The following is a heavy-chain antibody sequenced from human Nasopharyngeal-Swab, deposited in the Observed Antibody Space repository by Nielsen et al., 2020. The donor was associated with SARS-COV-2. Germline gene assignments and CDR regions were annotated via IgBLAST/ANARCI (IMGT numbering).Heavy chain of an antibody. Sequence: SVKVSCKASGGTFSSYAISWVRQAPGQGLEWMGRIIPILGIANYAQKFQGRVTITADKSTSTAYMELSSLRSGDTAVYYCAREDRSWIQLWAPTHFDYWGQGTLVTVSS. J-gene: IGHJ4*02. CDR3: AREDRSWIQLWAPTHFDY. D-gene: IGHD5-18*01. V-gene: IGHV1-69*04. CDR1: GGTFSSYA. CDR2: IIPILGIA.